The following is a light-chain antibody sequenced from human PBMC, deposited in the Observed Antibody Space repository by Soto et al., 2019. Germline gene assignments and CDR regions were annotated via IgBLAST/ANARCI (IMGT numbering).Light chain of an antibody. CDR3: MQALQTPLT. CDR2: LVS. Sequence: IVMTQSPDSLSVSLGEMSTSNFKSIQIVLYSSNNKNYLAWYLQKPGQSPQLLIYLVSNRASGVPDRFSGSGSGTDFTLKITRVEAEDVGLYYCMQALQTPLTFGQGTRLEIK. CDR1: QIVLYSSNNKNY. J-gene: IGKJ5*01. V-gene: IGKV2-28*01.